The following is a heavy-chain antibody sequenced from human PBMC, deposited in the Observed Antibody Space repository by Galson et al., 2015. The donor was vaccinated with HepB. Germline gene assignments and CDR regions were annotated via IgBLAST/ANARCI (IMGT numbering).Heavy chain of an antibody. CDR3: ASSGYGTTARFDY. CDR2: ISSSSSYI. V-gene: IGHV3-21*01. D-gene: IGHD1-7*01. CDR1: GFTFSSYS. J-gene: IGHJ4*02. Sequence: SLRLSCAVSGFTFSSYSMNWVRQAPGKGLEWVSSISSSSSYIYYADSVKGRFTISRDNAKNSLYLQMNSPRAEDTAVYYCASSGYGTTARFDYWGQGTLVTVSS.